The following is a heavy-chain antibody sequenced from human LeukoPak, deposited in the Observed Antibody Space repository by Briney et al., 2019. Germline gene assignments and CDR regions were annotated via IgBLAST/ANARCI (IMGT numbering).Heavy chain of an antibody. Sequence: PGGSLRLSCAASGFTFSDYYISWIRQAPGKGLEWVSYISSSGSSIYYADSVKGRFTISRDNSKNSLYLQMNSLRAEDTAVYYCARTLSLDWLFNWFDPWGQGTLVTVSS. D-gene: IGHD3-3*01. CDR3: ARTLSLDWLFNWFDP. J-gene: IGHJ5*02. V-gene: IGHV3-11*01. CDR2: ISSSGSSI. CDR1: GFTFSDYY.